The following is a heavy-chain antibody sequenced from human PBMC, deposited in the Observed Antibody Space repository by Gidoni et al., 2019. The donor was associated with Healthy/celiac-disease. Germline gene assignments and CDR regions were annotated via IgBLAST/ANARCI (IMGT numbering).Heavy chain of an antibody. V-gene: IGHV3-21*01. D-gene: IGHD3-9*01. CDR2: ISRSSSYI. CDR3: ARASTGYLYYYYGMDV. J-gene: IGHJ6*02. Sequence: EVQLVESGGGLVKPGGSLRLSCAASGFTFSRYSMNWIRQAPGKGLEWVSSISRSSSYIYYADSVKGRFTISRDNAKNSLYLQMNSLRAEDTAVYYCARASTGYLYYYYGMDVWGQGTTVTVSS. CDR1: GFTFSRYS.